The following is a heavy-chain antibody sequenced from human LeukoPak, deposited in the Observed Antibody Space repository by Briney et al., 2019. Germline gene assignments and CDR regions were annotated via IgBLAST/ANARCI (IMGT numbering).Heavy chain of an antibody. V-gene: IGHV4-59*01. CDR2: IYYSGST. CDR3: AREATYCSGGSCYSNYYYYMDV. CDR1: GGPISSYY. J-gene: IGHJ6*03. D-gene: IGHD2-15*01. Sequence: PSETLSLTCTVSGGPISSYYWSWIRQPPGKGLEWIGYIYYSGSTNYNPSLKSRVTISVDTSKNQFSLKLSSVTAADTAVYYCAREATYCSGGSCYSNYYYYMDVWGKGTTVTVSS.